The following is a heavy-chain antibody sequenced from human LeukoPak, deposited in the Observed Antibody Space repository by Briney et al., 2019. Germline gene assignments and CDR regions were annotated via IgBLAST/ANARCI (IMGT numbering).Heavy chain of an antibody. CDR3: ARTPKWAWGSYYYFDY. CDR1: GYSFTSYW. J-gene: IGHJ4*02. CDR2: IYPGDSDT. D-gene: IGHD3-16*01. V-gene: IGHV5-51*01. Sequence: GESLQISCKGSGYSFTSYWIGWVRPMPGKGLEWMGIIYPGDSDTRYSPSFQGQVTISADKSISTAYLQWSSLKASDTAMYYCARTPKWAWGSYYYFDYWGQGTLVTVSS.